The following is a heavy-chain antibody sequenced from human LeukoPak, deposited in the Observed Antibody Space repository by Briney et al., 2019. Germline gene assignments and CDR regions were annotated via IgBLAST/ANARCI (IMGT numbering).Heavy chain of an antibody. CDR1: GFTFGDYA. D-gene: IGHD4-17*01. CDR3: TRGEGNYGDHTRGDY. CDR2: IRSKAYGGTT. V-gene: IGHV3-49*03. J-gene: IGHJ4*02. Sequence: GGSLRLSCTASGFTFGDYAMSWFRQAPGKGLEWVGFIRSKAYGGTTEYAASVKGRFTISRDDSKSIAYLQMNSLKTEDTAVYYCTRGEGNYGDHTRGDYWGQGTLVTVSS.